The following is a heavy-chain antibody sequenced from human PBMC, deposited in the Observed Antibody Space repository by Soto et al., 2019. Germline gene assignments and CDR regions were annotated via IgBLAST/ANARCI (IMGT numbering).Heavy chain of an antibody. V-gene: IGHV4-34*01. Sequence: QVQLQQWGAGLLKPSETLSLTCAVYGGSGGSFSGYYWSWIRQPPGKGVEWIGEINHSGSTNYNPSIQSRVTISVDTSKIQFSLRLRSVTPAETAVYYCARHNYDSSGYYHYYYVMDVWGQGTTVTVSS. D-gene: IGHD3-22*01. J-gene: IGHJ6*02. CDR3: ARHNYDSSGYYHYYYVMDV. CDR2: INHSGST. CDR1: GGSGGSFSGYY.